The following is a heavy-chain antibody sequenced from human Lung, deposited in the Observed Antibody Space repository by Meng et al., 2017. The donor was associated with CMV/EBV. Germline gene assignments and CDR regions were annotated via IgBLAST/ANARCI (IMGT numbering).Heavy chain of an antibody. CDR1: RYNFDIFG. J-gene: IGHJ4*02. Sequence: KASRYNFDIFGMTWVRQAPGQGLEWVGWISAKNGDTRYARKFQGRVTVTTDTSTKTVYMELRGLRSDDSAIYYCAGAGAEVTTHFDFWGQGTLVTVSS. CDR2: ISAKNGDT. V-gene: IGHV1-18*04. D-gene: IGHD2-21*02. CDR3: AGAGAEVTTHFDF.